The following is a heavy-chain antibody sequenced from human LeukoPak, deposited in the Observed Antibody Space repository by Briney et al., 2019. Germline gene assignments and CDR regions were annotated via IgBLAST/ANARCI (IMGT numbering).Heavy chain of an antibody. CDR2: IHHSGSA. CDR3: ARTSYGAPMDV. CDR1: GGYISTYY. Sequence: SETLSLTCTVSGGYISTYYWTWIRHSPGRGLEWIGQIHHSGSADYKPSLMSRVTISVDTSNNQFFLKLTSLTAADTAVYYCARTSYGAPMDVWGKGTTVTVSS. V-gene: IGHV4-59*01. J-gene: IGHJ6*04. D-gene: IGHD4-17*01.